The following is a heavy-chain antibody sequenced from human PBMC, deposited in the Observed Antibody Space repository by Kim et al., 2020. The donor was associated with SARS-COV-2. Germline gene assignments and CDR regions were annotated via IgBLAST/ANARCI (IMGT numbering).Heavy chain of an antibody. V-gene: IGHV3-7*03. Sequence: GGSLRLSCAASGFTFSSYWMSWVRQAPGKGLEWVANIKQDGSEKYYVDSVKGRFTISRDNAKNSLYLQMNSLRAEDTAVYYCARDLHSPSYYYDSSGPSDGFDYWGQGTLVTVSS. CDR2: IKQDGSEK. J-gene: IGHJ4*02. D-gene: IGHD3-22*01. CDR1: GFTFSSYW. CDR3: ARDLHSPSYYYDSSGPSDGFDY.